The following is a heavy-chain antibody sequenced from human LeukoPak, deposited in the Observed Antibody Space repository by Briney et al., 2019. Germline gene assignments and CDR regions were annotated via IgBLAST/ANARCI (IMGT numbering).Heavy chain of an antibody. J-gene: IGHJ4*02. V-gene: IGHV4-34*01. CDR3: ARGFLGYCSSTSCHRPYYFDY. Sequence: KPSETLSLTCAVYGGSFSGYYWSWIRQPPGKGLEWIGEINHSGSTNYNPSLKSRVTISVDTFKNQFSLKLSSVTAADTAVYYCARGFLGYCSSTSCHRPYYFDYWGQGTLVTVSS. CDR2: INHSGST. CDR1: GGSFSGYY. D-gene: IGHD2-2*01.